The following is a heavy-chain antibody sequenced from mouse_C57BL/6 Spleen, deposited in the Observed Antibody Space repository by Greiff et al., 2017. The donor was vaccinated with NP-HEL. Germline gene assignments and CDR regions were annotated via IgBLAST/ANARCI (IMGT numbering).Heavy chain of an antibody. J-gene: IGHJ1*03. CDR1: GYTFTSSG. V-gene: IGHV1-81*01. CDR2: IYPRSGNT. Sequence: QVQLQQSGAELARPGASVKLSCKASGYTFTSSGISWVKQRTGQGLEWIGEIYPRSGNTYYNEKFKGKATLTADTSSITAYMELRSLTSEDSAVYVCARLDYGSSYREVWGTGTTVTVSS. D-gene: IGHD1-1*01. CDR3: ARLDYGSSYREV.